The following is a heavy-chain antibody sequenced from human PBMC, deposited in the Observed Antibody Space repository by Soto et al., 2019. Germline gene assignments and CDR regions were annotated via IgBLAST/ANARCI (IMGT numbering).Heavy chain of an antibody. V-gene: IGHV3-11*01. J-gene: IGHJ6*03. Sequence: QVQLVESGGGLVKPGGSLRLSCAASGFTFSDYYMSWIRQAPGKRLEWVSYISSSGSTIYYADSVKGRFTISRDNAKNSLYLQMNSRRAEDTAVYYCARDRLQAPYYYYYYMDVWGKGTTVTVSS. CDR3: ARDRLQAPYYYYYYMDV. D-gene: IGHD4-4*01. CDR2: ISSSGSTI. CDR1: GFTFSDYY.